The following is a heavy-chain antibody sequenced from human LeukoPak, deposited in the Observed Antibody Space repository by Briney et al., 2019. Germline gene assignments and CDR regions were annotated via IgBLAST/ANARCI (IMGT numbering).Heavy chain of an antibody. CDR3: LRYVGDY. V-gene: IGHV1-2*02. D-gene: IGHD4-17*01. Sequence: ASVEVSCKASGYTFTGYYMHWVRQAPGQGLEWMGWINPSSGGTNYAQKFQGRVTMTRDTSISTAYMELSRLRSDDTAVYYCLRYVGDYWGQGTLVTVSS. CDR2: INPSSGGT. CDR1: GYTFTGYY. J-gene: IGHJ4*02.